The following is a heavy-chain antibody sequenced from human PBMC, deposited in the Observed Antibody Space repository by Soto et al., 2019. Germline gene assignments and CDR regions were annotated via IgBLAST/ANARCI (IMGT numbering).Heavy chain of an antibody. CDR3: ARHPYYYYGSGTYGMDV. CDR2: IYYSGST. CDR1: GGSISSSSYY. Sequence: QLQLQESGPGLVKPSETLSLTCTVSGGSISSSSYYWGWIRQPPGKGLGWIGSIYYSGSTYYNPSLKSRVTISVATSKNQFSLPLSSVTAADTAVYYCARHPYYYYGSGTYGMDVWGQGTTVTVSS. V-gene: IGHV4-39*01. J-gene: IGHJ6*02. D-gene: IGHD3-10*01.